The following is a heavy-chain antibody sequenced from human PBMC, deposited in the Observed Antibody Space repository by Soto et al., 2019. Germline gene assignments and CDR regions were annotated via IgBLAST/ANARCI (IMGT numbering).Heavy chain of an antibody. Sequence: GGSLRLSCAASGFTFNGYDMHWVRQAPGKGLEWVTVIWYDGINKYYTDSVKGRFTISRDNSKNTLFLQMNSLRAEDTAVYYCARSGPNYDILTGYYDGPANYMDVWGKGTTVTVSS. V-gene: IGHV3-33*01. CDR1: GFTFNGYD. J-gene: IGHJ6*03. D-gene: IGHD3-9*01. CDR3: ARSGPNYDILTGYYDGPANYMDV. CDR2: IWYDGINK.